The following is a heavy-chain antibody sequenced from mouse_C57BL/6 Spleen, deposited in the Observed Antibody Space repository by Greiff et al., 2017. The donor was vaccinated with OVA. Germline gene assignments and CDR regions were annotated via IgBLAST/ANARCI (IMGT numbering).Heavy chain of an antibody. CDR3: ARNYYGSSYDAMDY. CDR2: IYPGSGST. J-gene: IGHJ4*01. CDR1: GYTFTSYW. V-gene: IGHV1-55*01. Sequence: QVQLQQPGAELVKPGASVKMSCKASGYTFTSYWITWVKQRPGQGLEWIGDIYPGSGSTNYNEKFKSKATLTVDTSSSTAYMQLSSLTSEDSAVYYWARNYYGSSYDAMDYWGQGTSVTVSS. D-gene: IGHD1-1*01.